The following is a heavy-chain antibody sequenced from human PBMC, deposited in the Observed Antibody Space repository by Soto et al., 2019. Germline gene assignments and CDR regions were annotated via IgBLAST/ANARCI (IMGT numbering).Heavy chain of an antibody. CDR1: GFTFSNYA. Sequence: EVQLLESGGGLVQPGGSLRLFCAASGFTFSNYAMTWVRQAPGKGLEWVSTITSGGDTSFGDTVKGRFSISRDISKSTPYLQMDSLRAEDTAVYYCAKTDKFNSQSSGWANRFDSWGQGTLVTVSS. J-gene: IGHJ4*02. D-gene: IGHD6-19*01. CDR3: AKTDKFNSQSSGWANRFDS. CDR2: ITSGGDT. V-gene: IGHV3-23*01.